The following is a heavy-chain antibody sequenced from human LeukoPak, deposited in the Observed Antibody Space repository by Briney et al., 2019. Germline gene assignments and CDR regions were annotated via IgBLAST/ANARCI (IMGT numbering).Heavy chain of an antibody. CDR3: AREMAHYFDSSGYSF. D-gene: IGHD3-22*01. CDR2: ISSSSSTI. CDR1: GFTFSSYE. V-gene: IGHV3-48*03. Sequence: PGGSLRLSCAASGFTFSSYEVNWVRQAPGKGLEWVSYISSSSSTIHYAESVKGRFTISRDNAKNSLYLQMNSLRDEDTAVYYCAREMAHYFDSSGYSFWGQGTLVTVSS. J-gene: IGHJ4*02.